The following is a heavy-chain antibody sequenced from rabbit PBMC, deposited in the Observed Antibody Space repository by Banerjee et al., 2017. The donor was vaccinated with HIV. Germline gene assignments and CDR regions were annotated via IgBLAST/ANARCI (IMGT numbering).Heavy chain of an antibody. CDR2: INAVTGKA. Sequence: QSLEESGGGLVKPEGSLKLSCTASGFSFSNKAVMCWVRQAPGKGLEWIACINAVTGKAVYASWAKGRFTFSKTSSTTVTLQMTSLTAADTATYFCARDLDGVTGWNFGWWGPGTLVTVS. J-gene: IGHJ4*01. CDR3: ARDLDGVTGWNFGW. V-gene: IGHV1S40*01. D-gene: IGHD7-1*01. CDR1: GFSFSNKAV.